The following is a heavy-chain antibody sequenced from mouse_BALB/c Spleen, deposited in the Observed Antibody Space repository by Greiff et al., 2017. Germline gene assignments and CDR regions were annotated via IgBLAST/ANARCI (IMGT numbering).Heavy chain of an antibody. Sequence: QVQLKESGAELVRPGTSVKVSCKASGYAFTNYLIEWVKQRPGQGLEWIGVINPGSGGTNYNEKFKGKATLTADKSSSTAYMQLSSLTSDDSAVYFCARDTTVVGYFDVWGAGTTVTVSS. D-gene: IGHD1-1*01. J-gene: IGHJ1*01. CDR1: GYAFTNYL. V-gene: IGHV1-54*01. CDR3: ARDTTVVGYFDV. CDR2: INPGSGGT.